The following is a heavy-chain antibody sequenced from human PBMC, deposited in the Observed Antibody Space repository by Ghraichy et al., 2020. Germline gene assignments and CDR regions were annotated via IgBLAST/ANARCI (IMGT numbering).Heavy chain of an antibody. V-gene: IGHV2-5*02. CDR1: GFSLSTSGVG. J-gene: IGHJ4*02. D-gene: IGHD6-19*01. CDR3: ARRARYSSGWPFDY. Sequence: SGPTLVKPTQTLTLTCTFSGFSLSTSGVGLGWIRQPPGKALEWLALLYCADDKRYSPSLKSRLTITKDTSKNQVVLTMTNMDPVDTATYYCARRARYSSGWPFDYWGQGTLVTVSS. CDR2: LYCADDK.